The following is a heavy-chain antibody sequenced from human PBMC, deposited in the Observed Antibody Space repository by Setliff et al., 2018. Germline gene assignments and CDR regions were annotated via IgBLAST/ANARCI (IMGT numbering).Heavy chain of an antibody. J-gene: IGHJ3*02. CDR3: TFARDGYDVFDI. D-gene: IGHD5-18*01. Sequence: GESLKISCAASGFSFSGSAVYWVRQASVKGLEWIGRIRGRTDNYATAYAASVRGRFTISRDDSKNTAYLRMNSLKTEDTAVYYCTFARDGYDVFDIWGQGTMVT. V-gene: IGHV3-73*01. CDR1: GFSFSGSA. CDR2: IRGRTDNYAT.